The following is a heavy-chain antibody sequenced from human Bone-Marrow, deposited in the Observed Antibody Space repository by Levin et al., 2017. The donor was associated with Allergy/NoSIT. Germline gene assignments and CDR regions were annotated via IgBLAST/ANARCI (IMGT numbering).Heavy chain of an antibody. CDR2: IYSGGST. Sequence: SCAASGFTVSSNYMSWVRQAPGKGLEWVSVIYSGGSTYYADSVKGRFTISRDNSKNTLYLQMNSLRAEDTAVYYCARGGGGYYFDYWGQGTLVTVSS. CDR1: GFTVSSNY. V-gene: IGHV3-53*01. D-gene: IGHD3-16*01. CDR3: ARGGGGYYFDY. J-gene: IGHJ4*02.